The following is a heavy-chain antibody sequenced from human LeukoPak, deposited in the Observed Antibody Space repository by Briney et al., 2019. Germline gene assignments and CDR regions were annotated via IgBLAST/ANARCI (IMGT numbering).Heavy chain of an antibody. CDR1: GFTFRTFS. Sequence: GGSLRLSCAASGFTFRTFSMNWVRQAPGKGLEGLSYISSGSSPIYYADSVKGRFTISRDDAQNLVYLQMNSLRAEDTAVYYCTYLRTPYYNDKWLDPWGQGALVTVSS. D-gene: IGHD3/OR15-3a*01. CDR3: TYLRTPYYNDKWLDP. J-gene: IGHJ5*02. CDR2: ISSGSSPI. V-gene: IGHV3-48*04.